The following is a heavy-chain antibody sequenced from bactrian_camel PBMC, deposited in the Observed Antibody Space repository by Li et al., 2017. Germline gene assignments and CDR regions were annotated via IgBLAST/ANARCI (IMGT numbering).Heavy chain of an antibody. CDR3: GGGWHTIY. CDR2: IGTRDGSTV. V-gene: IGHV3S1*01. J-gene: IGHJ4*01. D-gene: IGHD2*01. CDR1: GNTFPSYC. Sequence: HVQLVESGGGSVQAGGSLGLACQVSGNTFPSYCIAWFRQAPGKEHEGVAGIGTRDGSTVFYLDSVKGRFAISRDNAKNTVYLYMNNLQSEDTARYYCGGGWHTIYWSQGTQVTVS.